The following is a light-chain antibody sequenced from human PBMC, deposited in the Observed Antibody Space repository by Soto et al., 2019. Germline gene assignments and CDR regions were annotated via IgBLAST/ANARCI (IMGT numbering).Light chain of an antibody. J-gene: IGKJ4*01. V-gene: IGKV1-12*01. CDR3: QQANSFTLT. CDR1: QGISSW. CDR2: AAS. Sequence: DIQMTQSPSSVSASVGERVTITCRASQGISSWLAWYQQKRGKAPKLXIYAASSLPGGVLSRFSGSGAGTDFTRTISSLQPEDFATDYCQQANSFTLTFGGGTKVDIK.